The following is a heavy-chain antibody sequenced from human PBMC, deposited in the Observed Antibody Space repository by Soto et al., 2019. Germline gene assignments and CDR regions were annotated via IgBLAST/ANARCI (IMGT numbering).Heavy chain of an antibody. CDR3: ARGVGGDIVVVVAATPIYYFDY. CDR1: GYTFTSYG. Sequence: PGPSVKVSCKASGYTFTSYGISWVRQAPGQGLEWMGWISAYNGNTNYAQKLQGRVTMTTDTSTSTAYMELRSLRSDDTAVYYCARGVGGDIVVVVAATPIYYFDYWGQGTLVTVSS. CDR2: ISAYNGNT. V-gene: IGHV1-18*01. J-gene: IGHJ4*02. D-gene: IGHD2-15*01.